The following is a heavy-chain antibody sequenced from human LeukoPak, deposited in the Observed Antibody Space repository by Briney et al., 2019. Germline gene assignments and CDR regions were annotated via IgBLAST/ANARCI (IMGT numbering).Heavy chain of an antibody. CDR2: ISGSGATI. D-gene: IGHD7-27*01. Sequence: GGSLRLSCAASGFTFSSYEMNWVRKAPGKGLEWVSYISGSGATIYYADSVKGRFTISRDDAKNSLYLQMDSLRAEDTAVYYCARDVTGDGDYWGQGTLVTVSS. CDR1: GFTFSSYE. J-gene: IGHJ4*02. CDR3: ARDVTGDGDY. V-gene: IGHV3-48*03.